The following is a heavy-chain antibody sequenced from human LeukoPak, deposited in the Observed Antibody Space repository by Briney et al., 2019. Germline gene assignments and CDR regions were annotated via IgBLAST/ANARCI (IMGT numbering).Heavy chain of an antibody. CDR2: ISYDGSNK. Sequence: GGSLRLSCAASGFTFSSYAMHWVRQDPGKGLEWVAVISYDGSNKYYADSVKGRFTISRDSSKNTLYLQMNSLRAEDTAVYYCAREGIVATSYYYYYGMDVWGQGTTVTVSS. V-gene: IGHV3-30-3*01. J-gene: IGHJ6*02. D-gene: IGHD5-12*01. CDR1: GFTFSSYA. CDR3: AREGIVATSYYYYYGMDV.